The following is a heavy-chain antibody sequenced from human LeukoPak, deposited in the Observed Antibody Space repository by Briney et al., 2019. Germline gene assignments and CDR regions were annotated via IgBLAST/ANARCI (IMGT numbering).Heavy chain of an antibody. V-gene: IGHV1-2*04. CDR1: GYTFTGYY. J-gene: IGHJ6*02. CDR3: ARDYYYDSSGYYPYGMDV. CDR2: INPNSGGT. Sequence: GASVKVSCKASGYTFTGYYMHWVRQAPGQGLEWMGWINPNSGGTNYAQKFRGWVTMTRDTSISTAYMELSRLRSDDTAVYYCARDYYYDSSGYYPYGMDVWGQGTTVTVSS. D-gene: IGHD3-22*01.